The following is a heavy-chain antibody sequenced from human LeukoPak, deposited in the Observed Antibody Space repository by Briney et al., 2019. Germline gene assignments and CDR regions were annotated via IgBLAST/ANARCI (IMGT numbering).Heavy chain of an antibody. CDR3: ARGPRISNLEH. CDR1: GSTFRDYA. CDR2: ISGSGTST. Sequence: GGSQRLSCSASGSTFRDYAMRWVRQAPGKGLEWVSAISGSGTSTYYADSVRGRFTISRDNSKNTLYLQMSSLRADDTAVYYCARGPRISNLEHWGQGTLVTVSS. J-gene: IGHJ4*02. D-gene: IGHD2-15*01. V-gene: IGHV3-23*01.